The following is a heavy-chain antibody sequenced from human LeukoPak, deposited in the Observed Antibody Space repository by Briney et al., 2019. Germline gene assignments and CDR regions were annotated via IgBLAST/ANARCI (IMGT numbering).Heavy chain of an antibody. CDR2: INPSGGST. D-gene: IGHD3-3*01. CDR3: ARDPYDFWSGRPFYYYGMDV. J-gene: IGHJ6*02. V-gene: IGHV1-46*01. Sequence: ASVKVSCKASGYTFTSYYMHWVRQAPGQGLEWMGIINPSGGSTSYAQKFQGRVTMTRDTSTSTVYMELSSLRSEDTAVYYCARDPYDFWSGRPFYYYGMDVWGQGTTVTVPS. CDR1: GYTFTSYY.